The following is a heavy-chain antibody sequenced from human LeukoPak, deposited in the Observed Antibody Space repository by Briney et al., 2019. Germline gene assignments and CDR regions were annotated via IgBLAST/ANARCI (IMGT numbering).Heavy chain of an antibody. Sequence: GGSLRLSCAASGVTFSSYAMGWVRQFPGKGLEWVSAISGSGGSTYYADSVKGRFTISRDNSKNTLHLQMNSLRAEDTAVYYCARGSDTAMVPFDYWGQGTLVTVSS. J-gene: IGHJ4*02. CDR3: ARGSDTAMVPFDY. CDR1: GVTFSSYA. V-gene: IGHV3-23*01. D-gene: IGHD5-18*01. CDR2: ISGSGGST.